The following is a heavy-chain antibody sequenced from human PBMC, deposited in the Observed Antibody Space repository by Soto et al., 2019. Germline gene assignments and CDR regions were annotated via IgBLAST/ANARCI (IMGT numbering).Heavy chain of an antibody. D-gene: IGHD3-10*01. V-gene: IGHV4-31*03. CDR1: GGSISSGGYY. CDR2: IYYSGST. CDR3: ARVTMVRWDWYFDL. Sequence: SETLSLTCTVSGGSISSGGYYWSWIRQHPGKGLEWIGYIYYSGSTYYNPSLKSRVTISVDTSKNQFSLKLSSVTAADTAVYYCARVTMVRWDWYFDLWGRGGLVTVSS. J-gene: IGHJ2*01.